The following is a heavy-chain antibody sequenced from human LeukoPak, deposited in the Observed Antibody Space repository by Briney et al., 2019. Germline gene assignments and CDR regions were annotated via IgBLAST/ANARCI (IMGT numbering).Heavy chain of an antibody. D-gene: IGHD3-22*01. CDR3: ARGWRYYDSKGENWFDP. V-gene: IGHV1-69*04. CDR1: GGTFSSYA. J-gene: IGHJ5*02. Sequence: ASVKVSCKASGGTFSSYAISWVRQAPGQGLEWMGRIIPILGIANYAQKFQGRVTITADKSTSTAYMELSSLRSEDTAVYYCARGWRYYDSKGENWFDPWGQGTLVTVSS. CDR2: IIPILGIA.